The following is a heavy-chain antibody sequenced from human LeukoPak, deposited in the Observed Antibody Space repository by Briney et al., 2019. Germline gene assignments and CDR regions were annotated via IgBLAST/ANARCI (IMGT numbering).Heavy chain of an antibody. V-gene: IGHV3-20*04. CDR3: VRGITMFQH. CDR1: GFTFTTYS. J-gene: IGHJ1*01. D-gene: IGHD3-10*01. Sequence: PGGSLRLSCEASGFTFTTYSMTWVRQAPGKGLEWVSGISLNGGSRGYADSVKGRFTISRDNAKNSLSLQMNSLRAEDTALYYCVRGITMFQHWGQGTLVTVSS. CDR2: ISLNGGSR.